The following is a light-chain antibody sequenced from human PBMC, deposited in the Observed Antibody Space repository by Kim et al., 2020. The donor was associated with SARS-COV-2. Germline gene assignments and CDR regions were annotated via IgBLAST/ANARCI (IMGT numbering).Light chain of an antibody. CDR2: GAS. V-gene: IGKV3-20*01. CDR1: QSVSSSY. J-gene: IGKJ4*01. CDR3: QQYGNSPLT. Sequence: PGDTATLSCRASQSVSSSYLAWYQQKPGQTPRLLIYGASSRATDIPDRFSGSGSGTDFTLTISRLEAEDFAVYYCQQYGNSPLTFGGGTKVDIK.